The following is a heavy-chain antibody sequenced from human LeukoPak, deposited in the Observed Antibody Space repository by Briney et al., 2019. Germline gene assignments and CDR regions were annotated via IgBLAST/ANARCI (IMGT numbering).Heavy chain of an antibody. CDR2: IYYSGST. CDR3: ARHGGDSTLYYFDY. CDR1: GGSISSSSYY. V-gene: IGHV4-39*01. Sequence: SETLSLTCTVSGGSISSSSYYWGWIRQPPGKGLEWIGSIYYSGSTYYNPSLKSRVTISVDTSKNQFSLKLSSVTAADTAAYYCARHGGDSTLYYFDYWGQGTLVTVSS. J-gene: IGHJ4*02. D-gene: IGHD2-2*01.